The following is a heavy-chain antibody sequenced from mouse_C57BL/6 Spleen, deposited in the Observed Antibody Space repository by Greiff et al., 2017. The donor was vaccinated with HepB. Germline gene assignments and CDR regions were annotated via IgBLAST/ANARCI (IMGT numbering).Heavy chain of an antibody. V-gene: IGHV5-16*01. J-gene: IGHJ4*01. Sequence: DVKLVESEGGLVQPGSSMKLSCTASGFNFSDYYMAWVRQVPEKGLEWVANINYDGSSTYYLDSLKSRFIISRDNAKNILYLQMSSLKSEDTATYYCATYYSNYGYYAMDYWGQGTSVTVSS. D-gene: IGHD2-5*01. CDR2: INYDGSST. CDR1: GFNFSDYY. CDR3: ATYYSNYGYYAMDY.